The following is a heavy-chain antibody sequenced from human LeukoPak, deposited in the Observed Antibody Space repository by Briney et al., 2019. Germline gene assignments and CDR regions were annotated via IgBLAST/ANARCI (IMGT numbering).Heavy chain of an antibody. CDR1: GYSFTSYG. D-gene: IGHD2-2*01. V-gene: IGHV1-8*01. CDR3: ARAVPRIAIPARWFDP. J-gene: IGHJ5*02. CDR2: MTPNSGNT. Sequence: GASVKVSCKASGYSFTSYGITWVRQAPGQGLEWMGWMTPNSGNTGYAQKFQGRVTMTRNTSISTAYMELSSLRSEDTAVYYCARAVPRIAIPARWFDPWGQGTLVTVSS.